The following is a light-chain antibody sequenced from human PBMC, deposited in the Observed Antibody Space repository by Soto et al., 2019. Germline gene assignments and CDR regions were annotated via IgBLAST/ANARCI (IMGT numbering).Light chain of an antibody. J-gene: IGKJ1*01. CDR3: QQYHSTPKT. V-gene: IGKV4-1*01. CDR1: QSVLYSSNNKNY. Sequence: DIVMTQSPDSLAVSLGERATINCQSSQSVLYSSNNKNYLAWYQQKPGQPPKLLIYWASTREFGVPDRFSGSGSGTDFTLTISSLQAEDVAVYYCQQYHSTPKTFGQGTKVEIK. CDR2: WAS.